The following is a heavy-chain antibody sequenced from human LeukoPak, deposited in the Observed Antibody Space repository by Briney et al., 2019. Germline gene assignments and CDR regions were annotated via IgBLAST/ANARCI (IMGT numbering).Heavy chain of an antibody. Sequence: SQTLSLTCTVAGGSISSYYWSWIRQPPGKGLEWIGYIYTSGSTNYKPSLKSRVTISVDTSKNQFSLKLSSVTAADTAVYYCARMEGAGYFDYWGQGTLVTVSS. J-gene: IGHJ4*02. CDR1: GGSISSYY. D-gene: IGHD3-3*01. CDR2: IYTSGST. CDR3: ARMEGAGYFDY. V-gene: IGHV4-4*09.